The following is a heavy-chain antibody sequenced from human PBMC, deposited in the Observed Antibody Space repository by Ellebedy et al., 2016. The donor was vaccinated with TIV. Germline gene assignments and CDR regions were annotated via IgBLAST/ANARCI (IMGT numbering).Heavy chain of an antibody. V-gene: IGHV3-23*01. CDR3: AKAPIETCRGVICYPFDN. CDR2: ITGNGINT. D-gene: IGHD2-15*01. J-gene: IGHJ4*02. CDR1: GFTFSNYA. Sequence: PGGSLRLSCAASGFTFSNYAMSWVRQAPGKGREWVSAITGNGINTYHTDSVKGRFTISRDNSKNTLYLQMNSLRAEDTAVYSCAKAPIETCRGVICYPFDNWGLGTLVTVSS.